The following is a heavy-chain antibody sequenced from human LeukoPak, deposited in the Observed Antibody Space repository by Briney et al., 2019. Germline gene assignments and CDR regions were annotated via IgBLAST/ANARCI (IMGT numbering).Heavy chain of an antibody. CDR2: IYYSGST. V-gene: IGHV4-59*08. CDR3: ARQTGSGLFTLP. J-gene: IGHJ4*02. CDR1: GYSISSGYY. Sequence: SETLSLTCTVSGYSISSGYYWSWIRQPPGKGLEWIGYIYYSGSTNYNPSLKSQVTISVDTSKNQISLRLTSVTATDTAMYYCARQTGSGLFTLPGGQGTLVTVSS. D-gene: IGHD3/OR15-3a*01.